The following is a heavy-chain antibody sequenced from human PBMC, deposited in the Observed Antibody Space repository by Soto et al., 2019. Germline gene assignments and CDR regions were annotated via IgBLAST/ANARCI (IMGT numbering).Heavy chain of an antibody. CDR1: GFTFSDYG. CDR3: AKEMYPRTVLDSSSPWGDY. CDR2: MSYAGTYK. V-gene: IGHV3-30*18. D-gene: IGHD6-6*01. Sequence: QVQLVESGGGVVQPGRSLRPSCAVSGFTFSDYGMHWVRQAPGKGLEWVAVMSYAGTYKYYADSVKGRFTISRDLSGNTWFLQMNSLRLEDTAVYFCAKEMYPRTVLDSSSPWGDYWGQGTLVTVSS. J-gene: IGHJ4*02.